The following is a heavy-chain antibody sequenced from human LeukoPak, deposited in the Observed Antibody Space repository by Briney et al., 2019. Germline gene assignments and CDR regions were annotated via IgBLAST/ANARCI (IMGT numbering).Heavy chain of an antibody. CDR1: GFTFNNYG. CDR3: ARDDLPAFCGVDCYPRVGFDY. D-gene: IGHD2-21*01. V-gene: IGHV3-30*02. Sequence: PGGSLRLSCTASGFTFNNYGIHWVRQAPGKGPEWVAFIGFDGQYKLYADSVKGRFTISRDNSKNTLFLQMNSLRPEDTAMYYCARDDLPAFCGVDCYPRVGFDYWGQGTLVTVSS. CDR2: IGFDGQYK. J-gene: IGHJ4*02.